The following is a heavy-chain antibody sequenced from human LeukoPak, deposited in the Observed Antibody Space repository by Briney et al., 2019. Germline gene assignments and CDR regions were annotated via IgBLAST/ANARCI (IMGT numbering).Heavy chain of an antibody. CDR3: ARDGAPRTDY. CDR1: GFTFSSYE. D-gene: IGHD3-16*01. V-gene: IGHV3-48*03. J-gene: IGHJ4*02. CDR2: ISSTGSLK. Sequence: GGSLRLSCAASGFTFSSYEMNWVRQAPGKGLEWVSCISSTGSLKYYADSVKGRFTISRDNVRNSLYLQMNSLRVEDTAVYYCARDGAPRTDYWGQGTLVTVSS.